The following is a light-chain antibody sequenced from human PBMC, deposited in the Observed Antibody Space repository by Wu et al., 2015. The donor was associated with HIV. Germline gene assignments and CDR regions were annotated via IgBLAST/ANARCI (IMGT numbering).Light chain of an antibody. CDR2: QAS. CDR3: QQYNSYAYT. Sequence: DIQMTQSLSTLSASVGDRVTITCRASQSISSWLAWYQQKPGKAPKLLISQASSLESGVPSRFSGSGSGTDFILTISGLQPDDFATYYCQQYNSYAYTFGQGTKLEIK. CDR1: QSISSW. V-gene: IGKV1-5*03. J-gene: IGKJ2*01.